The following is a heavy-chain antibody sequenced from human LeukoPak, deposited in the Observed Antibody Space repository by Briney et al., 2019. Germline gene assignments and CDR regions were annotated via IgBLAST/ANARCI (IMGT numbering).Heavy chain of an antibody. D-gene: IGHD3-10*01. V-gene: IGHV3-15*01. CDR2: IKSKTDGGTT. Sequence: GGSLRLSFAASGFTFSNAWMSWVRQAPGKGLEWVGRIKSKTDGGTTDYAAPVKGRFTISRDDSKNTLYLQMNSLKTEDTAVYYCTTDRPHYIWFGEVYYFDYWGQGTLVTVSS. J-gene: IGHJ4*02. CDR3: TTDRPHYIWFGEVYYFDY. CDR1: GFTFSNAW.